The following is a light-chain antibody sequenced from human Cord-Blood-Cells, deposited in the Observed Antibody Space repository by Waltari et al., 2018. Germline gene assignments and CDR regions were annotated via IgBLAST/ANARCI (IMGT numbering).Light chain of an antibody. J-gene: IGLJ3*02. CDR3: SSYTSSSTWV. Sequence: QSALTQPASVSGSPGQSITISCPRTSSDVGGSNYVSWYQQHPGKAPKLMIYDVSKRPSGVSNRFSGSKSGNTASLTISGLQAEDEADYYCSSYTSSSTWVFGGGTKLTVL. CDR2: DVS. V-gene: IGLV2-14*01. CDR1: SSDVGGSNY.